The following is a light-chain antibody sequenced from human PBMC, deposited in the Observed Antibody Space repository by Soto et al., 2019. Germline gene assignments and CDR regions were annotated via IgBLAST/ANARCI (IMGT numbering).Light chain of an antibody. Sequence: EIVLTQSPGTLSLSPGERATLSCRASQSVSSNYLAWYQQKPGQAPRLLIYGASYRPAGISDKFSGSGSGTDFTLTINRLQPEDFAVYFCQQYGTSPYTFAQGTKLEI. V-gene: IGKV3-20*01. CDR1: QSVSSNY. CDR2: GAS. J-gene: IGKJ2*01. CDR3: QQYGTSPYT.